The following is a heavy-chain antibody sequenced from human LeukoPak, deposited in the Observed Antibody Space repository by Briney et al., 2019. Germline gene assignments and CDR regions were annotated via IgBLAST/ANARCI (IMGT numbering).Heavy chain of an antibody. V-gene: IGHV1-8*02. CDR2: MNPNSGNT. D-gene: IGHD5-12*01. J-gene: IGHJ6*03. CDR3: ARDRVGYSGYDFYYYYYYMDV. Sequence: ASVTVSCKASGYTFTSYGINWVRQATGQGLEWMGWMNPNSGNTGYAQKFQGRVTMTRNTSISTAYMELSSLRSEDTAVYYCARDRVGYSGYDFYYYYYYMDVWGKGTTVTISS. CDR1: GYTFTSYG.